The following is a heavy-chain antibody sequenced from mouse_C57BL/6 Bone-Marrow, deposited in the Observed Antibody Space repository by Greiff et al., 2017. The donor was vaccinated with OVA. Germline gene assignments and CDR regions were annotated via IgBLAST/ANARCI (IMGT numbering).Heavy chain of an antibody. J-gene: IGHJ2*01. V-gene: IGHV1-52*01. CDR2: IDTSDSET. CDR1: GYTFTSYW. D-gene: IGHD2-3*01. CDR3: ARRALYDYLDY. Sequence: VQLQQPGAELVRPGSSVKLSCKASGYTFTSYWMHWVKQRPIQGLEWIGNIDTSDSETHYNQKFKDKATLTVDKSSSTAYMQLSSLTSEDSAVYYCARRALYDYLDYWGQGTTLTVSS.